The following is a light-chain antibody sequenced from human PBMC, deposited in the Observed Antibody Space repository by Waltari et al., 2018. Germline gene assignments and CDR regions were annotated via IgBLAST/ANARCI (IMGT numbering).Light chain of an antibody. V-gene: IGKV3-15*01. CDR2: GAS. J-gene: IGKJ1*01. CDR1: QSVSSN. CDR3: QQYYNWPRT. Sequence: EIVMTQSPATLSVSPGERATLSCRASQSVSSNLAWYQQRPGQAPRFPIYGASTRATGIPARFSGSGSGTEFTLTISSLQSEDFAVYYCQQYYNWPRTFGQGTKVEI.